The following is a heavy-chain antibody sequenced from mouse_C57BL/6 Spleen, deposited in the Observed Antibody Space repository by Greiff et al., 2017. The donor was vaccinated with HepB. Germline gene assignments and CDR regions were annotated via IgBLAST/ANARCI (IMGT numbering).Heavy chain of an antibody. J-gene: IGHJ4*01. CDR3: KAGRDLLQRAMDY. D-gene: IGHD1-1*01. CDR2: IYPGNSDT. Sequence: EVQLQQSGAVLARPGASVKMSCKTSGYTFTSYWMHWVKQRPGQGLEWIGVIYPGNSDTSYNQKFKGKAKLTVVTSASTAYMELSSLTNEDSAVYFCKAGRDLLQRAMDYWGQETSVTVS. V-gene: IGHV1-5*01. CDR1: GYTFTSYW.